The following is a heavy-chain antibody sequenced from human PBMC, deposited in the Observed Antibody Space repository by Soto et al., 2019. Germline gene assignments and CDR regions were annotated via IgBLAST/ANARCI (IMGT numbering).Heavy chain of an antibody. CDR1: GGSISSYY. J-gene: IGHJ5*02. D-gene: IGHD5-18*01. V-gene: IGHV4-59*01. Sequence: SETLSLTCTVSGGSISSYYWSWIRQPPGKGLEWIGYIYYSGSTNYNPSLKSRVTISVDTSKNQFSLKLSSVTAADTAVYYCARHSYGYGRRPFNWFDPWGQGTLVTVSS. CDR2: IYYSGST. CDR3: ARHSYGYGRRPFNWFDP.